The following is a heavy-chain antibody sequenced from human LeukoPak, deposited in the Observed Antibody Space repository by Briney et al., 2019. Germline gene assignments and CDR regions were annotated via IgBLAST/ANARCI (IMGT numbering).Heavy chain of an antibody. V-gene: IGHV3-30*02. D-gene: IGHD3-10*01. Sequence: GGSLRLSCAASGFTFSSYGMHWVRQAPGKGLEWVAFIRYDGSNKYYADSVKGRFTISRDNSKNTLYLQMNSLRAEDTAVYYCAKVANYYGSGSYWPYYYYGMDVWGQGTTVTVSS. CDR2: IRYDGSNK. CDR1: GFTFSSYG. CDR3: AKVANYYGSGSYWPYYYYGMDV. J-gene: IGHJ6*02.